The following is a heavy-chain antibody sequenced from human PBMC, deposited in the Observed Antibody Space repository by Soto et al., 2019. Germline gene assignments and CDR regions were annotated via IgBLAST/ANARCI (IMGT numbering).Heavy chain of an antibody. Sequence: ASVKVSCKASGYTFTSYYMHWVRQAPGQGLEWMGIINPSGGSTSYAQKFQGRVTMTRDTSTSTVYMELSSLRSEDTAVYYCACATQGSYCDGGGYFWLFDYWGGGTLVTVS. J-gene: IGHJ4*02. D-gene: IGHD3-22*01. CDR3: ACATQGSYCDGGGYFWLFDY. CDR2: INPSGGST. CDR1: GYTFTSYY. V-gene: IGHV1-46*01.